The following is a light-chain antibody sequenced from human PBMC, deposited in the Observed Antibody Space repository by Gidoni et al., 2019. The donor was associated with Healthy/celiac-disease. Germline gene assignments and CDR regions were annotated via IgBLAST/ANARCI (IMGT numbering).Light chain of an antibody. CDR1: SSTSGSRA. J-gene: IGLJ1*01. CDR3: AAWDVSLNGFYV. V-gene: IGLV1-44*01. CDR2: GNN. Sequence: QSVLTQPPSASGTPGQRVTISCSGSSSTSGSRAVNWYQQLPGTAPKLLIYGNNQRPSGVPDRFSGSKSGTSASLAISGLQSEDEADYYCAAWDVSLNGFYVFGTGTTVTVL.